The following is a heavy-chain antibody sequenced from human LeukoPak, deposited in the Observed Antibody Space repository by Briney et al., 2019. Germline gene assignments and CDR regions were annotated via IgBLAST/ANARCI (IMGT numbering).Heavy chain of an antibody. D-gene: IGHD3/OR15-3a*01. J-gene: IGHJ4*02. CDR3: ARLHEDYYFDY. CDR2: IYTTGST. Sequence: SETLSLTCTVSGGSISSYYWTWIRQPAGKGLEWIGRIYTTGSTNYNPSLNSRVTMSVDTSKNQFSLKLSSVTAADTAVYYCARLHEDYYFDYWGQGTLVTVSS. CDR1: GGSISSYY. V-gene: IGHV4-4*07.